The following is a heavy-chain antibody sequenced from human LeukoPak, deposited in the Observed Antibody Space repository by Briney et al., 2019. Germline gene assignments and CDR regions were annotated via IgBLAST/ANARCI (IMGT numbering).Heavy chain of an antibody. Sequence: SETLSLTCTVSGGSISSYYWSWIRQPPGKGLEWIGYIYYSGSTNYNPSLKSRVTISVDTSKNQFSLKLSSVTAADTAVYYCARELGAYYGSGSYYNDNWFDPWGQGTLVTVSS. CDR1: GGSISSYY. D-gene: IGHD3-10*01. CDR2: IYYSGST. CDR3: ARELGAYYGSGSYYNDNWFDP. V-gene: IGHV4-59*01. J-gene: IGHJ5*02.